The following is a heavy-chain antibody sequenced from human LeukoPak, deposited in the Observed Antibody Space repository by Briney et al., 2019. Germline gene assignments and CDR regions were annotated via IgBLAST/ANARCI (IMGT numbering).Heavy chain of an antibody. CDR2: IWYDGSNK. V-gene: IGHV3-33*01. CDR1: GFTFSSYG. J-gene: IGHJ6*03. CDR3: ARDTGQLRHYYMDV. D-gene: IGHD2-2*01. Sequence: GGSLRLSCAASGFTFSSYGMHWVRQAPGEGLGWVAVIWYDGSNKEYADSVKGRFSISRDNSKNTLFLQMNSLRAEDTAVYYCARDTGQLRHYYMDVWGRGTTVTVSS.